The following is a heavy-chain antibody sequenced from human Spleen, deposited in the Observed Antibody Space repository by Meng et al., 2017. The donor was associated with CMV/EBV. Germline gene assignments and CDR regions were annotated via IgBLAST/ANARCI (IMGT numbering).Heavy chain of an antibody. CDR1: GGAFSSHL. V-gene: IGHV1-18*01. J-gene: IGHJ5*02. CDR2: ISVYNGNT. CDR3: ARGDIVVLPTTTPWFDP. D-gene: IGHD2-2*01. Sequence: ASVKVSCKASGGAFSSHLITWVRQAPGQGLEWMGWISVYNGNTNYAQKLQGRVTMTTDTSTNTAYMELRSLRSDDTAVYYCARGDIVVLPTTTPWFDPWGQGVLVTVSS.